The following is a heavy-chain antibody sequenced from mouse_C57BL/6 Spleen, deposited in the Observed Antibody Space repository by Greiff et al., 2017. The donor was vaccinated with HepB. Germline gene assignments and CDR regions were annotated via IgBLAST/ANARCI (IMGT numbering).Heavy chain of an antibody. CDR3: ARSRPGITTVVADY. V-gene: IGHV1-69*01. D-gene: IGHD1-1*01. CDR2: IDPSDSYT. Sequence: QVQLKQPGAELVMPGASVKLSCKASGYTFTSYWMHWVKQRPGQGLEWIGEIDPSDSYTNYNQKFKGKSTLTVDKSSSTAYMQLSSLTSEDSAVYDMARSRPGITTVVADYGGQGTTLTVST. J-gene: IGHJ2*01. CDR1: GYTFTSYW.